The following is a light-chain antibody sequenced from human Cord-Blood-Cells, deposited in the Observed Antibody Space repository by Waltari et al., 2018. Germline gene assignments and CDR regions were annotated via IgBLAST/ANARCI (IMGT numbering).Light chain of an antibody. CDR3: CSYAGSYSFV. CDR1: SSDVGGYNY. Sequence: QSALTQPRSVSGSPGQSVTISCTGTSSDVGGYNYVSWYQQHPGKAPKLMIYDVSKRPSGVPGRFSGSKSVNTASLTISWLQAEDEADYYCCSYAGSYSFVFGTGTKVTVL. V-gene: IGLV2-11*01. CDR2: DVS. J-gene: IGLJ1*01.